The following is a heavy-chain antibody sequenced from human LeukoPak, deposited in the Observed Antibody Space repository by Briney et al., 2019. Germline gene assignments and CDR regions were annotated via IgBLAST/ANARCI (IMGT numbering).Heavy chain of an antibody. D-gene: IGHD3-22*01. CDR3: ATWARGIVVVTLDY. J-gene: IGHJ4*02. Sequence: GASVKVSCMVSGYTFTELSMHWVRQAPGKGLEWMGGFDPEDGETIYAQKFQGRVTMTEDTSTDTAYMELSSLRSEDTAVYYCATWARGIVVVTLDYWGQGTLVTVSS. CDR1: GYTFTELS. CDR2: FDPEDGET. V-gene: IGHV1-24*01.